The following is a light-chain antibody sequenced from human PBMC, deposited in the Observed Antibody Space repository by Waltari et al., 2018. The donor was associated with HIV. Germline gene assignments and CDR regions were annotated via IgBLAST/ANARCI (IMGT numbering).Light chain of an antibody. J-gene: IGLJ2*01. V-gene: IGLV2-8*01. CDR1: SSDVGGYNY. CDR2: EVS. CDR3: SSYAGSNNYVV. Sequence: QSALTQPPSASGSPGQSVTISCTGTSSDVGGYNYVPWYQQHPGKAPKLMIYEVSKRPSGVPDRFSGSKSGNTASLTVSGLQAEDEAEYYCSSYAGSNNYVVFGGGTKLTVL.